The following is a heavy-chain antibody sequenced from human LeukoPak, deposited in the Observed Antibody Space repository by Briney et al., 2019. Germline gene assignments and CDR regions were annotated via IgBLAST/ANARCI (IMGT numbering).Heavy chain of an antibody. CDR1: GGTFSSYA. CDR2: IIPIFGTA. D-gene: IGHD3-3*01. V-gene: IGHV1-69*01. Sequence: SVKVSCKASGGTFSSYAISWVRQAPGQGLEWMGGIIPIFGTANYAQKFQGRVTITADESTSTAYMELSSLRSEDTAVYYCARAPRTPDYDFWSDDYYYYGVDVWGQGTTVTVSS. J-gene: IGHJ6*02. CDR3: ARAPRTPDYDFWSDDYYYYGVDV.